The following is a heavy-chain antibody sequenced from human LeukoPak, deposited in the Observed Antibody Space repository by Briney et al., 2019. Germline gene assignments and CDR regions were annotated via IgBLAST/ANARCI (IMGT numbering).Heavy chain of an antibody. CDR2: ISGGGTNT. J-gene: IGHJ3*02. CDR3: AKERTEITSISAFDI. D-gene: IGHD1-20*01. CDR1: GFTFTSYA. Sequence: GGSLRLSCAASGFTFTSYAMTWVRQAPGKRLEWVSGISGGGTNTHYADSVKGRFTISRDNSKNTLFLQMNSLRADDTAVYYCAKERTEITSISAFDIWGQGTLVTVSS. V-gene: IGHV3-23*01.